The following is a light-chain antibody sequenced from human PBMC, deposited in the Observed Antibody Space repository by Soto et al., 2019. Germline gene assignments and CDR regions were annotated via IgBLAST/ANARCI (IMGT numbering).Light chain of an antibody. Sequence: DIQVTQSPSSLSASLGDRVTITCRANQAIGVYLAWFQQQPGKVPKLLIYAASALQSGVPSRFSGSGSGTDFYLPISSLQPEDIATYSFQKYNSAPLTFGGGTKVEI. CDR1: QAIGVY. CDR3: QKYNSAPLT. CDR2: AAS. V-gene: IGKV1-27*01. J-gene: IGKJ4*01.